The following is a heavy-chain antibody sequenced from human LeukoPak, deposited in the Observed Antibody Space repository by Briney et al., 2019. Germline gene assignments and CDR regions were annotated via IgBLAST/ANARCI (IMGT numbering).Heavy chain of an antibody. D-gene: IGHD2-15*01. Sequence: GGSLTLSCAASGFTVSSNYMSWVRQAPGKGREWVSVIYSVGSTYFSDSLKGRFTLPRDNSKNPLYLQMNSLRAEDTAVYYCARDRGARGTWFLDYWGQGTLVPVSS. J-gene: IGHJ4*02. CDR3: ARDRGARGTWFLDY. V-gene: IGHV3-53*01. CDR1: GFTVSSNY. CDR2: IYSVGST.